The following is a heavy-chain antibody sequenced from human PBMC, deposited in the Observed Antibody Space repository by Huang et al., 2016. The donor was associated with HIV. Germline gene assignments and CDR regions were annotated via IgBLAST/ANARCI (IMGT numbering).Heavy chain of an antibody. V-gene: IGHV1-8*03. CDR3: ARARGFLYDSTGYYSRYYFDS. D-gene: IGHD3-22*01. CDR2: MNTKSGNT. J-gene: IGHJ4*02. CDR1: GFNFNNYD. Sequence: QVQLVQSGAEVKKPGASVKVSCKASGFNFNNYDFNWVRQASVQGLEWKGWMNTKSGNTDYAQKFQGRVTITRNTSITTAYMELRSLRSEDTAVYYCARARGFLYDSTGYYSRYYFDSWGQGTLVTISS.